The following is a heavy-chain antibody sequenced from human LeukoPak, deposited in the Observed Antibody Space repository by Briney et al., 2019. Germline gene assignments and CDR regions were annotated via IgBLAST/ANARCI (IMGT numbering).Heavy chain of an antibody. Sequence: SQTLSLTCSVSGGSISSGAYYWSWIRQHPGKGLEWIGYIYYSGSTYYSPSLKSRVTISVDKSKNQFSLKLSSVTAADTAVYYCARDRRAFLVHNWFDPWGQGTLVTVSS. D-gene: IGHD4/OR15-4a*01. J-gene: IGHJ5*02. CDR2: IYYSGST. CDR1: GGSISSGAYY. V-gene: IGHV4-31*03. CDR3: ARDRRAFLVHNWFDP.